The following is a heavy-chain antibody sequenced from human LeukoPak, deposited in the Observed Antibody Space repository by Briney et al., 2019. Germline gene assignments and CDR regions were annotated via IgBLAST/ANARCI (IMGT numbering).Heavy chain of an antibody. Sequence: GGSLRLSCAASGFTFSSYAMSWVRQAPGKGLEWVSAISGSGSSTYYADSVKGRFTISRDNSKNTLYLQMNSLRAEDTAVYYCARYRGIAAAGHFDYWGQGTLVTVSS. CDR1: GFTFSSYA. CDR3: ARYRGIAAAGHFDY. V-gene: IGHV3-23*01. CDR2: ISGSGSST. D-gene: IGHD6-13*01. J-gene: IGHJ4*02.